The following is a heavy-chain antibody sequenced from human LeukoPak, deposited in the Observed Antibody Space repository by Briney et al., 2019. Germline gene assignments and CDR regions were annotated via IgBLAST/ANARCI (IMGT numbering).Heavy chain of an antibody. J-gene: IGHJ4*02. CDR2: ISSGSTTI. CDR1: GFTFSRFS. D-gene: IGHD5-24*01. CDR3: ARDPGRAGYTYDY. V-gene: IGHV3-48*02. Sequence: GGSLRLSCAASGFTFSRFSLNWVRQAPGKGLEWVSYISSGSTTIHYADSVKGRFTISRDNAKNALYLQMNSLRDEDSAVYYCARDPGRAGYTYDYWGQGTLVTVSS.